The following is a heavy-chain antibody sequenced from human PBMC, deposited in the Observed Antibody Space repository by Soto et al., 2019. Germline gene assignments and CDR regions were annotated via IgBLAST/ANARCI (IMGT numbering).Heavy chain of an antibody. CDR3: AKPGPDNYGFWSGPFYCCGMDV. V-gene: IGHV3-30*18. D-gene: IGHD3-3*01. CDR2: ISYDGSNK. CDR1: GFTFSSYG. J-gene: IGHJ6*02. Sequence: QVQLVESGGGVVQPGRSLRLSCAASGFTFSSYGMHWVRQAPGKGLEWVAVISYDGSNKYYADSVKGRFTISRDNSKNALYLQMNSLRAEDTAVYYCAKPGPDNYGFWSGPFYCCGMDVWGQGPTVTVSS.